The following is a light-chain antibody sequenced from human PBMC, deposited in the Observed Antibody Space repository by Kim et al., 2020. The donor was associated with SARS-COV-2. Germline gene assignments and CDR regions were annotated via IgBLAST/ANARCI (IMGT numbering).Light chain of an antibody. CDR1: SSDVGGCNY. J-gene: IGLJ1*01. Sequence: GQSITISCAGTSSDVGGCNYVSWYQQHPGKAPKLMIYDVSKRPSGVSNRFSGSKSGNATSLTISGLQAEDEADYYCSSYTSSSPYVFGTGTKVTVL. V-gene: IGLV2-14*04. CDR2: DVS. CDR3: SSYTSSSPYV.